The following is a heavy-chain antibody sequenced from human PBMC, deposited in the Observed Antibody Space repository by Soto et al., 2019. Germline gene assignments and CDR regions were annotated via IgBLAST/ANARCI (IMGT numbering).Heavy chain of an antibody. CDR3: AKKYHHGSATYLYYFDY. D-gene: IGHD3-10*01. CDR1: GFTFSHFA. CDR2: LSGGDDST. J-gene: IGHJ4*02. Sequence: EVQLLESGGGLVQPGGSLRLSCAASGFTFSHFAMSWVRQAPGKGLEWVSTLSGGDDSTYYADSVKDRFTISRDNSKNTLYLQLNSLRAEDTAVYYCAKKYHHGSATYLYYFDYWGQGTLVTVSS. V-gene: IGHV3-23*01.